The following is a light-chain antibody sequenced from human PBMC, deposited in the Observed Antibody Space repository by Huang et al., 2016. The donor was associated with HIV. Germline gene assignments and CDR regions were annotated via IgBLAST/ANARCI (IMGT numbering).Light chain of an antibody. V-gene: IGKV3-11*01. CDR2: DAS. J-gene: IGKJ4*01. Sequence: EIVLTQSPATLSLSPGERATLSCRASQSLSKYLARYQQKPGQAPSLLIDDASNRATGIPARFSGSGSGTDFTLTISNLEPEDSAVYYCQQRTNWPLTFGGGTKVEI. CDR1: QSLSKY. CDR3: QQRTNWPLT.